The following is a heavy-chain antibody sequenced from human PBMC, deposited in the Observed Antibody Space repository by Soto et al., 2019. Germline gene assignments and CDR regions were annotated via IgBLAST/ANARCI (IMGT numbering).Heavy chain of an antibody. Sequence: ASVKVSCKASGYTFASYDINWVRQATGQGLEWTGWMNPNSGNTGYAQKFQGRVTMTRNTSISTAYMELSSLRSEDTAVYYCARFDLRITIFGVVIPHGDYYYGMDVWGQGTTVTVSS. D-gene: IGHD3-3*01. CDR2: MNPNSGNT. J-gene: IGHJ6*02. V-gene: IGHV1-8*01. CDR1: GYTFASYD. CDR3: ARFDLRITIFGVVIPHGDYYYGMDV.